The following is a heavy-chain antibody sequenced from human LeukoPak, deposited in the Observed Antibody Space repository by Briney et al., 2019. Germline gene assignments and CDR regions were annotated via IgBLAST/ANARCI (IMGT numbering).Heavy chain of an antibody. J-gene: IGHJ3*02. CDR2: INPNSGGT. CDR3: ARDRDGGMTLLRGVPDAFDI. CDR1: GYTFTGYY. V-gene: IGHV1-2*02. Sequence: VASVKVSCKASGYTFTGYYMHWVRQAPGQGFEWMGWINPNSGGTNYAQKFQGRISMTTDTSTGTAFMELKSLRSDDTAVYYCARDRDGGMTLLRGVPDAFDIWGQGTVVSVSS. D-gene: IGHD3-10*01.